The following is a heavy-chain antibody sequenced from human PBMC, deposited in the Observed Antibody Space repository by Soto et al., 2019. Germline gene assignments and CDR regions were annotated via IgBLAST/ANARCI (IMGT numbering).Heavy chain of an antibody. CDR2: INPNSGGT. CDR3: ARGMGDNGDAFDI. V-gene: IGHV1-2*04. Sequence: ASVKVSCKASGYTFTGYYMHWVRQAPGQGLEWMGWINPNSGGTNYAQKFQGWVTMTRDTSISTAYMELSRLRSDDTAVYYCARGMGDNGDAFDIWGQGTMVTVSS. D-gene: IGHD2-21*02. J-gene: IGHJ3*02. CDR1: GYTFTGYY.